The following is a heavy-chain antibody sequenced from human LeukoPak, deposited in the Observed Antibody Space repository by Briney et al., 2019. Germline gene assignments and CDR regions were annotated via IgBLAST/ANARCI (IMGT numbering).Heavy chain of an antibody. J-gene: IGHJ6*02. Sequence: GGSLRLSCAASGVTFSGSAMHWVRQASGKGLEWVGRIRSKANSYATAYAASVKGRFTIFRDDSKNTAYLQMNSLKTEDTAVYYCTSRVANGMDVWGQGTTVTVSS. CDR2: IRSKANSYAT. CDR3: TSRVANGMDV. CDR1: GVTFSGSA. D-gene: IGHD5-12*01. V-gene: IGHV3-73*01.